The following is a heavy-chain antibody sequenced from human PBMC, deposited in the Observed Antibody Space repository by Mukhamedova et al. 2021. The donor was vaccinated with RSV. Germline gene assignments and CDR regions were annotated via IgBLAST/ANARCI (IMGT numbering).Heavy chain of an antibody. CDR3: ARDLNGGLDY. CDR2: IWPDGSNK. J-gene: IGHJ4*02. CDR1: GFTFSIYG. Sequence: GFTFSIYGMHWVRQAPGKGLEWVAVIWPDGSNKYHADSVKGRFTIARDNSKDMLYLQMNSLRAEDTAVYYCARDLNGGLDYWGQGT. D-gene: IGHD2-8*01. V-gene: IGHV3-33*01.